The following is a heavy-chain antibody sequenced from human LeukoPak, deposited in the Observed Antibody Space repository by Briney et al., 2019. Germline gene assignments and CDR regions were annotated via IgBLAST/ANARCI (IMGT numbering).Heavy chain of an antibody. D-gene: IGHD3-3*01. CDR3: ARMDYDFWSGSYYGMDV. Sequence: GASVKVSCKASGYTFTSYGISWVRQAPGQGLEWMGRIIPILGIANYAQKFQGRVTITADKSTSTAYMELSSLRSEDTAVYYCARMDYDFWSGSYYGMDVWGQGTTVTVSS. V-gene: IGHV1-69*04. J-gene: IGHJ6*02. CDR1: GYTFTSYG. CDR2: IIPILGIA.